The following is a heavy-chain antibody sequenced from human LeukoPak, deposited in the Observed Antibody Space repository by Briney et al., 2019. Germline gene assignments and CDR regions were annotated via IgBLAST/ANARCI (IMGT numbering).Heavy chain of an antibody. CDR2: IYYSGST. CDR1: GGSISSYY. D-gene: IGHD3-10*01. J-gene: IGHJ4*02. V-gene: IGHV4-59*01. CDR3: ARYNSITMVRGVMVGEYYFDY. Sequence: PSETLSLTCTVSGGSISSYYWSWIRQPPGKGLEWTGYIYYSGSTNYNPSLKSRVTISVDTSKNQFSLKLSSVTAADTAVYYCARYNSITMVRGVMVGEYYFDYWGQGTLVTVSS.